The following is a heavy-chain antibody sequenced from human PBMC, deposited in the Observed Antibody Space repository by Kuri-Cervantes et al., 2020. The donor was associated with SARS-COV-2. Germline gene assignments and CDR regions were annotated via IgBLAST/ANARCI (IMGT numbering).Heavy chain of an antibody. Sequence: GESLKISCAASGFTFSSYGMHWVRQAPGKGLEWVAVIWYDGSNKYYADSVKGRFTISRDNSKNTLYLQMNSLRAEDTAVYYCARAQQWLEPNFDYWGQGTLVTVSS. D-gene: IGHD6-19*01. CDR3: ARAQQWLEPNFDY. CDR1: GFTFSSYG. CDR2: IWYDGSNK. V-gene: IGHV3-33*01. J-gene: IGHJ4*02.